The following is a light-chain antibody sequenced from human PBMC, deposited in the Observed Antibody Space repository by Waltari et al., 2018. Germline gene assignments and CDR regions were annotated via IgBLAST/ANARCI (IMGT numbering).Light chain of an antibody. CDR1: DILSPSY. Sequence: EIVLTQSPDTLSLSLGERATPPCRASDILSPSYLAWYQQRPGQAPRLLIFGTSSTAAGTPDRFSGSGSGTDFTLTISRLQAEDVAVYYCQQYGVSPIYTFGQGTKLEIK. V-gene: IGKV3-20*01. J-gene: IGKJ2*01. CDR3: QQYGVSPIYT. CDR2: GTS.